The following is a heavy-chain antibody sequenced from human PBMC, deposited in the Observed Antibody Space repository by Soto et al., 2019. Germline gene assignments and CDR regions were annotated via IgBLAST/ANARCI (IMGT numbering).Heavy chain of an antibody. CDR2: ISAYNGNT. V-gene: IGHV1-18*01. J-gene: IGHJ6*02. Sequence: QVQLVQSGAEVKKPGASVKVSCKASGYTFTSYGISWVRQAPGQGLEWMGWISAYNGNTNYAQKLQGRVTMTTDTSTSIDYMELRSLRSDDTAVYYCARFRITMVRGARLGYYGMDVWGQGTTVTVSS. CDR3: ARFRITMVRGARLGYYGMDV. CDR1: GYTFTSYG. D-gene: IGHD3-10*01.